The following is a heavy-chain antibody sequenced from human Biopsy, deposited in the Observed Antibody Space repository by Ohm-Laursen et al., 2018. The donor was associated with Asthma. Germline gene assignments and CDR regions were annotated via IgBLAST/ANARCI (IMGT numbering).Heavy chain of an antibody. Sequence: SLRLSCTALGFSISSYGMHWVRQAPGKGLEGVTLIWYDGSKKYYSESVKGRFTIARDNSKNTLYLQMNSLRVEDTAVYYCARGREGSGSYFTSHWFDPWGQGTLVTVSS. CDR3: ARGREGSGSYFTSHWFDP. CDR2: IWYDGSKK. J-gene: IGHJ5*02. CDR1: GFSISSYG. D-gene: IGHD3-10*01. V-gene: IGHV3-33*01.